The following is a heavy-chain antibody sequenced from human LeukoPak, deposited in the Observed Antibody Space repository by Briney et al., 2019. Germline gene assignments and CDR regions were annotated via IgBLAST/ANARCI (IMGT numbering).Heavy chain of an antibody. V-gene: IGHV3-7*01. Sequence: GGSLRLSCAASGFTFSSYWMSWVRQAPGEGLEWVANIKQDGSEKYYVDSVKGRFTISRDNAKNSLYLQMNSLRAEDTAVYYCARDLNYYDSSGYYGYWGQGTLVTVSS. CDR3: ARDLNYYDSSGYYGY. CDR1: GFTFSSYW. D-gene: IGHD3-22*01. J-gene: IGHJ4*02. CDR2: IKQDGSEK.